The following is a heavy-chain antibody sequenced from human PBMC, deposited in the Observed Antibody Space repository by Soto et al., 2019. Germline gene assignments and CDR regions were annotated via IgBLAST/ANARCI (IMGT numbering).Heavy chain of an antibody. Sequence: PGGSLRLSWAAAGGTIISNAMYWVRPAHGKGLEWVSAISDRGDTTHYADSVKGRFTISRDTSKNTLYLQLNTLRADDTAVYYCAKDKPGTTSFDYWVQGTLVIVS. V-gene: IGHV3-23*01. CDR2: ISDRGDTT. D-gene: IGHD1-1*01. CDR3: AKDKPGTTSFDY. J-gene: IGHJ4*02. CDR1: GGTIISNA.